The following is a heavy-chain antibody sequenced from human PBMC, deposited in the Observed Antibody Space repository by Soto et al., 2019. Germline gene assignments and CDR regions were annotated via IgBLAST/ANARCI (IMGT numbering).Heavy chain of an antibody. CDR1: GFSVSSNY. CDR2: IFTGGAT. J-gene: IGHJ4*02. V-gene: IGHV3-53*01. Sequence: EVQLVESGGGLVQPGGSLRLSCAASGFSVSSNYMSWVRQAPGKGLVWVSVIFTGGATYSADSVKGRFTMSRDSFKSTVSIQMNSLRAEDTAIYYCARELHDSSGSPMYYFASWGQGTPVTVSS. CDR3: ARELHDSSGSPMYYFAS. D-gene: IGHD3-22*01.